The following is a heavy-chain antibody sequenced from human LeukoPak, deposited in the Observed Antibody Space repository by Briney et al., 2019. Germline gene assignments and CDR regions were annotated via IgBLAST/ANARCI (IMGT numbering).Heavy chain of an antibody. CDR1: GFTFSTFG. D-gene: IGHD5-12*01. J-gene: IGHJ4*02. Sequence: PGGSLRLSCAASGFTFSTFGMSWVRQAPGKGLEWVSFISSSSSYIQYAASMKGRFTISRDNAKNSLYLQMNSLRAEDTAVYYCARGRVYNGYDPFDYWGQGTLVTVSS. CDR2: ISSSSSYI. CDR3: ARGRVYNGYDPFDY. V-gene: IGHV3-21*01.